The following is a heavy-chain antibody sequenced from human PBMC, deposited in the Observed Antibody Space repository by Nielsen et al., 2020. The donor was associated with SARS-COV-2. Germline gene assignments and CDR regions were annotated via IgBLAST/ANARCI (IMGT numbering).Heavy chain of an antibody. CDR3: ATLYNWNDGAFDI. CDR1: GFTFSASG. J-gene: IGHJ3*02. V-gene: IGHV3-21*04. CDR2: INGGETHI. Sequence: GGSLRLSCAASGFTFSASGMNWVRQAPGRGLEWISYINGGETHIYYAASVKGRFTIFRDNAKNSLYLQMNSLRAEDTALYYCATLYNWNDGAFDIWGQGTMVTVSS. D-gene: IGHD1-20*01.